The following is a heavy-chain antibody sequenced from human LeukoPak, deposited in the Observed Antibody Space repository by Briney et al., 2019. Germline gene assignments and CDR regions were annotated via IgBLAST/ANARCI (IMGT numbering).Heavy chain of an antibody. CDR3: ARDTRETPFDY. CDR2: IWYDGSNK. V-gene: IGHV3-33*01. J-gene: IGHJ4*02. CDR1: GFTFSSYG. D-gene: IGHD5-24*01. Sequence: PGGSLRLSCAASGFTFSSYGMHWVRQAPGKGLEWVAVIWYDGSNKCYADSVKGRFTISRDNSKNTLYLQMNSLRAEDTAVYYCARDTRETPFDYWGQGTLVTVSS.